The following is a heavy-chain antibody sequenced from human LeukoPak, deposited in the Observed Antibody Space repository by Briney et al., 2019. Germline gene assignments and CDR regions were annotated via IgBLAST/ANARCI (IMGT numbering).Heavy chain of an antibody. J-gene: IGHJ4*02. D-gene: IGHD3-10*01. Sequence: PGGSLRLSCAASGFTFSSYAMSWVRQAPGKGLEWVSDISGSGGSTYYADSVKGRFTISRDNSKNTLYLQMNSLRAEDTAVYYCTKSGGYYGSGSYYNAPDYWGQGTLVTVSS. CDR3: TKSGGYYGSGSYYNAPDY. CDR2: ISGSGGST. V-gene: IGHV3-23*01. CDR1: GFTFSSYA.